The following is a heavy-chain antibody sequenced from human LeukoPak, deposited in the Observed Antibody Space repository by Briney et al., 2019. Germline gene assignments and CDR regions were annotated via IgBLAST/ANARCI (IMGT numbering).Heavy chain of an antibody. J-gene: IGHJ4*02. D-gene: IGHD3-10*01. V-gene: IGHV4-4*07. CDR1: GGSISGYF. Sequence: PSETLSLTCTVSGGSISGYFWSWIRQPAGKGLEWIGHIYTSGSTNYNPSLKTRVTMSVDTSKNQFSLSLSSVTAADTGVYYCARDWGSGSYPDVWGQGTLVAVSS. CDR2: IYTSGST. CDR3: ARDWGSGSYPDV.